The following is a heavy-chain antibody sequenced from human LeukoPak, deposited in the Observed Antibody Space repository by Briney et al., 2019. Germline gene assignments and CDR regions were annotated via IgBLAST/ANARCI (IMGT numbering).Heavy chain of an antibody. J-gene: IGHJ4*02. Sequence: ASVKVSCKASGYTFTGYYMHWVRQAPGQGLEWMVRINPNSGGTNYAQKFQGRVTMTRDTSISTAYMELSRLRSDDTAVYYCARGMDDYGDYDGDYWGQGTLVTVSS. CDR1: GYTFTGYY. CDR2: INPNSGGT. V-gene: IGHV1-2*06. CDR3: ARGMDDYGDYDGDY. D-gene: IGHD4-17*01.